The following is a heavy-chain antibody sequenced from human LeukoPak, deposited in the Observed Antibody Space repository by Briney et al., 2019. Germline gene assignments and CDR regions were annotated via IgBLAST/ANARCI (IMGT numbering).Heavy chain of an antibody. D-gene: IGHD2-21*02. V-gene: IGHV3-21*01. CDR1: GFTFSTYS. CDR3: AKIYCGGDCYPPQGEGMDV. CDR2: ISSSRSYI. J-gene: IGHJ6*02. Sequence: GRSLRLSCAASGFTFSTYSMNWVRQAPGKGLEWVSSISSSRSYIYYADSVKGRFTISRDNAKNSLYLQMNSLRAEDTAVYYCAKIYCGGDCYPPQGEGMDVWGQGTTVTVSS.